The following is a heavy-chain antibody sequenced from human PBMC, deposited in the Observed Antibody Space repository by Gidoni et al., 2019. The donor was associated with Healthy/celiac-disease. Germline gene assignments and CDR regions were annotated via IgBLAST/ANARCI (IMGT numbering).Heavy chain of an antibody. D-gene: IGHD3-10*01. CDR3: ARDRGVTLPQYYFDY. V-gene: IGHV3-30-3*01. Sequence: QVQLVASEGGVVQPGRSLRLSCAASGFTFRSYAMHWVRKAPGKGLEWVAVISYDGSNKYYEDSVKGRFTISRDNSKNTLYLKMNSLRAEDTAVYYCARDRGVTLPQYYFDYWGQGTLVTVSS. CDR1: GFTFRSYA. CDR2: ISYDGSNK. J-gene: IGHJ4*02.